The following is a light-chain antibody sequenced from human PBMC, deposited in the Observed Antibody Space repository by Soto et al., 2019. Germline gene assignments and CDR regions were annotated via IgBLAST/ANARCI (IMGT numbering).Light chain of an antibody. J-gene: IGKJ1*01. Sequence: DIPMTQSPSSLSASVGDRVTITCRASLTIGDSLSWFQQKVGKPPTLLIYGASALQRGVPARFSGSGSGTDFTLTISNVPREDFATYYCQQTYNLPRTFGQGAKVDI. CDR1: LTIGDS. V-gene: IGKV1-39*01. CDR2: GAS. CDR3: QQTYNLPRT.